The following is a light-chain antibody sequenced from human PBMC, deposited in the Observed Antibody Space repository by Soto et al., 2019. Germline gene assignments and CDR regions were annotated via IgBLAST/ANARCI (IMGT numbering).Light chain of an antibody. CDR3: AAWDESLNGLYV. CDR2: RNN. Sequence: QSVLTQPPSASGTPGQRLTISWSGSSSNIGSNYVFWYQQLPGTAPKVLIYRNNRRPSGVSDRFSGSKIGTSASLAISGLRFEDEADYYCAAWDESLNGLYVFGTGTKVTVL. CDR1: SSNIGSNY. V-gene: IGLV1-47*01. J-gene: IGLJ1*01.